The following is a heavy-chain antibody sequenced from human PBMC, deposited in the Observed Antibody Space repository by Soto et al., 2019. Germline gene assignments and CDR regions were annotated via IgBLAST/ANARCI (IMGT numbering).Heavy chain of an antibody. J-gene: IGHJ6*02. V-gene: IGHV1-69*13. Sequence: ASVKVSCKASGGTFSSYAISWVRQAPGQGLEWMGGIIPIFGTANYAQKFQGRVTITADESTSTAYMELSSLRSEDTAVYYCARGGIQYYDFWSGSVFTERMDVWGQGTTVTVSS. CDR2: IIPIFGTA. CDR3: ARGGIQYYDFWSGSVFTERMDV. D-gene: IGHD3-3*01. CDR1: GGTFSSYA.